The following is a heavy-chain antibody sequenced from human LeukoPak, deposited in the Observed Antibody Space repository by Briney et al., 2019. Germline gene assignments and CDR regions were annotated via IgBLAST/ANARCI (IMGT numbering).Heavy chain of an antibody. CDR2: IRNTGSTM. V-gene: IGHV3-11*04. CDR1: GFTFSDFY. CDR3: ARAALVSYDY. J-gene: IGHJ4*02. D-gene: IGHD2-21*01. Sequence: GRSLRLSCEASGFTFSDFYMFCIRQAPGKGLEWISYIRNTGSTMYYADSVKGRFTNSRDNAKNTLYLQMNSLRAEDTAVYYCARAALVSYDYWGQGALVTVSS.